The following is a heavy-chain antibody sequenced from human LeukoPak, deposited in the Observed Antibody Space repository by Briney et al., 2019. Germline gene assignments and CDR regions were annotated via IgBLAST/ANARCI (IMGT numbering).Heavy chain of an antibody. CDR3: ARRCSSSRCIDY. V-gene: IGHV3-7*01. D-gene: IGHD6-6*01. CDR2: IKQDGSEK. Sequence: GGSLRLSCAASGFTFSSYEMNWVRQAPGKGLEWVANIKQDGSEKYYVDSVKGRFTISRDNAKNSLYLQMNSLRAEDTAVYYCARRCSSSRCIDYWGQGTLVTVSS. J-gene: IGHJ4*02. CDR1: GFTFSSYE.